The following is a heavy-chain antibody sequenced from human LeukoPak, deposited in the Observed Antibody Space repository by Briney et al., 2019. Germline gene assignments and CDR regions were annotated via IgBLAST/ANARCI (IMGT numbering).Heavy chain of an antibody. D-gene: IGHD1-26*01. CDR1: GFTFSSYG. V-gene: IGHV3-23*01. J-gene: IGHJ4*02. CDR2: ISGSGGST. CDR3: AKDYYSGSYWSDY. Sequence: PGGSLRLSCAASGFTFSSYGMSWVRQAPGKGLEWVSAISGSGGSTYYADSVKGRFTISRDNSKNTLYLQMNSLRAEDTAVYYCAKDYYSGSYWSDYWGQGTLVTVSS.